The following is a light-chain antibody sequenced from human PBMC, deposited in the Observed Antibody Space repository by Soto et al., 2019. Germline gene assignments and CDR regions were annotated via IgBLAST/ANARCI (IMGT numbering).Light chain of an antibody. CDR1: SSDVGNYNL. Sequence: QSVLTQPASVSGSLGQSITISCTGTSSDVGNYNLVSWYQQHPDKAPKLMIYEDNKRPSGVSNRFSGSKSGNTASLTISGLQAEDEADYYCCSYAVSTTWVFGGGTKLTVL. CDR3: CSYAVSTTWV. CDR2: EDN. J-gene: IGLJ3*02. V-gene: IGLV2-23*01.